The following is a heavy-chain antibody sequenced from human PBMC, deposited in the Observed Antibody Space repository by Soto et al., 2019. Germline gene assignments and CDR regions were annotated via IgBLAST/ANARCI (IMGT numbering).Heavy chain of an antibody. CDR2: INPNGGTT. CDR3: ARDQANSGWSYY. J-gene: IGHJ4*02. V-gene: IGHV1-46*03. Sequence: QVQLVQSGTEVKKPGASVKVSCKASGYTFTVYYIQWVRHAPGQVLEWVGKINPNGGTTTYAQMFQWRVSVTGDTSTSTVYMELNSLRSEDTAFYYCARDQANSGWSYYSGQGTLVSVSS. CDR1: GYTFTVYY. D-gene: IGHD6-19*01.